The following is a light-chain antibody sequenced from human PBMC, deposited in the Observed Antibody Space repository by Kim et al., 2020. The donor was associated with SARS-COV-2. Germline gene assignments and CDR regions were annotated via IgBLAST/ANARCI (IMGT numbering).Light chain of an antibody. CDR2: GAS. V-gene: IGKV3-20*01. CDR1: QTISSSK. CDR3: QQYAISRGT. J-gene: IGKJ2*01. Sequence: LSPGDRATLSCRASQTISSSKLAWYQQKPGQAPRLVIYGASSRATGIPDRFSGSGSGTDFTLTITRLEPEDFAVYYCQQYAISRGTFGQGTKLEI.